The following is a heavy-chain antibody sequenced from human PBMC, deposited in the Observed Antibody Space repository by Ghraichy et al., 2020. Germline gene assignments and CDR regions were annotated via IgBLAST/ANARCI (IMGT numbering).Heavy chain of an antibody. J-gene: IGHJ2*01. Sequence: ETLSLTCTVSGGSISTYHWSWIRQPPGKGLEWLGYIYYDGYSNYIPSLKSRLTFSIDRLKNQFSLNLKSVTAADTAVYYCARVNGWYFDLWGRGTLVTVSS. CDR1: GGSISTYH. CDR3: ARVNGWYFDL. D-gene: IGHD1-1*01. CDR2: IYYDGYS. V-gene: IGHV4-59*01.